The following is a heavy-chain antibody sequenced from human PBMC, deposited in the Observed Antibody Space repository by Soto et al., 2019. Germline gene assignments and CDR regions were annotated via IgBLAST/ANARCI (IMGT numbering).Heavy chain of an antibody. CDR3: AREWGLLPYYVMNV. CDR2: ISYTGRT. Sequence: SETLSLTCIVTGDSVTSGSYYWTWLRQPPGKGLEWIGYISYTGRTKYNPSLQSRVTISVDTSKNDFSLNLSSVTAADTAVYFCAREWGLLPYYVMNVWGHGTAVTVSS. CDR1: GDSVTSGSYY. V-gene: IGHV4-61*03. J-gene: IGHJ6*02. D-gene: IGHD7-27*01.